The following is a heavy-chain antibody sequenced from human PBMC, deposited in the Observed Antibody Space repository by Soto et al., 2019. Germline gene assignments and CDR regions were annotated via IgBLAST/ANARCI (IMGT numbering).Heavy chain of an antibody. D-gene: IGHD2-21*02. V-gene: IGHV1-2*02. Sequence: ASVKVSCKASGYTFTGYYMHWVRQAPGQGLEWVGWINPNSGGTNYAQKFQGRVTMTRDTSISTAYMELSRLRSDDTAVYYCARDWSYCGGDCYPSGMDVWGQGTTVTVSS. CDR3: ARDWSYCGGDCYPSGMDV. J-gene: IGHJ6*02. CDR2: INPNSGGT. CDR1: GYTFTGYY.